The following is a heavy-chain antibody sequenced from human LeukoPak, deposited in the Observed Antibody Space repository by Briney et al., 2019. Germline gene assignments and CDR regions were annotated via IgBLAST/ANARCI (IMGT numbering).Heavy chain of an antibody. D-gene: IGHD1-26*01. CDR1: GGTFSSYA. Sequence: SVKVSCKASGGTFSSYAINWVRQAPGQGLEWMGGIIPIFGTANYAQKFQGRVTITTDESTSTAYMELSSLRSEDTAVYYCARVFARGGEISGSYYYYWGQRTLVTVSS. CDR3: ARVFARGGEISGSYYYY. J-gene: IGHJ4*02. V-gene: IGHV1-69*05. CDR2: IIPIFGTA.